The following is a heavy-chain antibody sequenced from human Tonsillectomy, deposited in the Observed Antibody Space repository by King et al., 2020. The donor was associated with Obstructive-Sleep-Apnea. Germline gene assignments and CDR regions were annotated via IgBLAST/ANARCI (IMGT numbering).Heavy chain of an antibody. J-gene: IGHJ6*02. D-gene: IGHD3-10*01. V-gene: IGHV4-30-4*01. CDR1: RGSISSGDYY. CDR3: ARERVRGNYYYYGMDV. Sequence: HVQLQESGPGLVKPSQTLSLTCTVSRGSISSGDYYWSWIRPPPGKGLELFGYIYYSGSTYYNPSLKSRVTISVDTSKNQFSLKLNSVTAADTAVYYCARERVRGNYYYYGMDVWGQGTTVTVSS. CDR2: IYYSGST.